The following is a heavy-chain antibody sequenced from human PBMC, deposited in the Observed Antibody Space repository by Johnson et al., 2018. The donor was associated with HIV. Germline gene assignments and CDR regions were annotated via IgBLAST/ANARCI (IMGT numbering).Heavy chain of an antibody. Sequence: QVQLVESGGGVVQPGGSLRLSCAASGFTFSSYGMHWVRQAPGKGLEWVAFIRYDGSNKYYADSVKGRFTISRDNSKNTLYLQMNSLRAEDTAVYFCAKDLSSSPNDAFDIWGQGTMVTVSS. CDR3: AKDLSSSPNDAFDI. V-gene: IGHV3-30*02. D-gene: IGHD6-6*01. J-gene: IGHJ3*02. CDR2: IRYDGSNK. CDR1: GFTFSSYG.